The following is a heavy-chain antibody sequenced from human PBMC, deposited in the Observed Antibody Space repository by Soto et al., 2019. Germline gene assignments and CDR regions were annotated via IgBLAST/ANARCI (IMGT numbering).Heavy chain of an antibody. CDR2: ITGSGGGT. J-gene: IGHJ4*02. V-gene: IGHV3-23*01. CDR1: GFTFSNYA. D-gene: IGHD6-13*01. CDR3: AKRPLSAAGFYH. Sequence: EVQLLESGGGLVQPGGSLRLSCAASGFTFSNYAMTWVRQAPGKGLEWVSVITGSGGGTYFVDSVKGRFTISRDNSKNTVYLQMNSLRAEETAVYYCAKRPLSAAGFYHWGQGTLVTVSS.